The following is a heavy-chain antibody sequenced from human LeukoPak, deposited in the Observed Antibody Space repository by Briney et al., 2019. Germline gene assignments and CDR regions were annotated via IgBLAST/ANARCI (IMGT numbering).Heavy chain of an antibody. CDR1: GFTFSTYW. V-gene: IGHV3-7*01. D-gene: IGHD6-13*01. CDR2: INEDGSEK. Sequence: PVGSLRLSCAASGFTFSTYWMTWVRQAPGKGLEWVANINEDGSEKFYVDSVKGRFTIYRDNAKKSVYLQMNSLIAEDTALYYCARDQGAAGDYWGQGTLVTVSS. J-gene: IGHJ4*02. CDR3: ARDQGAAGDY.